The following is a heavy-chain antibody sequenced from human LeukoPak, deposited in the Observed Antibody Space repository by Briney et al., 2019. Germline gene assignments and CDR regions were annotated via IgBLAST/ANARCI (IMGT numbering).Heavy chain of an antibody. D-gene: IGHD6-13*01. J-gene: IGHJ4*02. CDR3: ERGNGYSTSGYVDY. Sequence: GGSLRLSCAASGFTFDDYSMHWVRQAPGKGLEWVSGISWNSGSIVYADSVKGRFTISRDRTKNSLYLQMNSLRAEDMALYYCERGNGYSTSGYVDYWGQGTLVTVSS. CDR1: GFTFDDYS. V-gene: IGHV3-9*03. CDR2: ISWNSGSI.